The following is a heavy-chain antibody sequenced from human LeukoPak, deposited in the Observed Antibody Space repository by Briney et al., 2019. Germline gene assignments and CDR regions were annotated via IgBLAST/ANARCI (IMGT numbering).Heavy chain of an antibody. CDR1: GGTFSSYA. CDR3: AAHFTVPHHTQYYYFDY. Sequence: ASVKVSCKASGGTFSSYAISWVRQAPGQGLEWMGGIIPIFGTANYAQKFQGRVTITADKSTSTAYMELSSLRSEDTAVYYCAAHFTVPHHTQYYYFDYWGQGTLVTVSS. V-gene: IGHV1-69*06. CDR2: IIPIFGTA. J-gene: IGHJ4*02. D-gene: IGHD4-11*01.